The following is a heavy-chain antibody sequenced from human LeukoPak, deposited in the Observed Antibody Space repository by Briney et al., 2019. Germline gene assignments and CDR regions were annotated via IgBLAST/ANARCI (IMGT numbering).Heavy chain of an antibody. CDR2: ISYDGSNK. J-gene: IGHJ3*02. CDR3: AKDPGGGYYGLGSVDI. Sequence: PGRSLSLSCAASGFTFSNYGIHWVRQAPGKGLEWMAVISYDGSNKHYATSVKGRFTISRDNSKNTLYLQMNGLRADDTAVYYCAKDPGGGYYGLGSVDIWGQGTMVTVSS. V-gene: IGHV3-30*18. D-gene: IGHD3-10*01. CDR1: GFTFSNYG.